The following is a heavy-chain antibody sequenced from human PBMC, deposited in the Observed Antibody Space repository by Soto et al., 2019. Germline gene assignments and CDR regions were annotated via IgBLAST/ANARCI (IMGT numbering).Heavy chain of an antibody. CDR2: IRSKAYGGTT. D-gene: IGHD5-18*01. CDR3: TRSGVYSYGPPQPDY. CDR1: GFTFGDYA. V-gene: IGHV3-49*04. Sequence: GGALRLSCTASGFTFGDYAMSWVRQAPGKGLEWVGFIRSKAYGGTTEYAASVKGRFTISRDDSKSIAYLQMNSLKTEDTAVYYCTRSGVYSYGPPQPDYWGQGTLVTVSS. J-gene: IGHJ4*02.